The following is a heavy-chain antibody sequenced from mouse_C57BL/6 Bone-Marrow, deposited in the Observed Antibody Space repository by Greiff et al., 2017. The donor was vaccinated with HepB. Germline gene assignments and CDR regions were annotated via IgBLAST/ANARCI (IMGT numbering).Heavy chain of an antibody. V-gene: IGHV1-9*01. CDR2: ILPGSGST. D-gene: IGHD2-4*01. CDR3: ASRVYDYWFAY. CDR1: GYTFTGYW. J-gene: IGHJ3*01. Sequence: QVQLQQSGPELMKPWASVTLSCKATGYTFTGYWIEWVKQTPGHGLEWIGEILPGSGSTNYNEKFKGKATFTADTSSNTAYMQLSSLTTEDSTIYYCASRVYDYWFAYWGQGTLVTVSA.